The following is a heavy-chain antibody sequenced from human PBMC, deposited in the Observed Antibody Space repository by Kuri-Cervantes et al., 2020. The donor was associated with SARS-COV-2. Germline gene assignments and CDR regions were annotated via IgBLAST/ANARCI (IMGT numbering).Heavy chain of an antibody. Sequence: GGSLRLSCKGSGYSFTSYCIGWVRQMPGKGLEWMGIIYPGDSDTRYSPSFQGQVTISADKSISTAYLQWSSLKASDTAMYYCARHATYYYDGSGYYVWGQGTLVTVSS. J-gene: IGHJ4*02. CDR1: GYSFTSYC. V-gene: IGHV5-51*01. CDR3: ARHATYYYDGSGYYV. D-gene: IGHD3-22*01. CDR2: IYPGDSDT.